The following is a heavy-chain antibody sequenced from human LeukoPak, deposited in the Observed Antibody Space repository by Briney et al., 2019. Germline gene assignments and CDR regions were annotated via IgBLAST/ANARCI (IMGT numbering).Heavy chain of an antibody. Sequence: GGSLRLSCAASGFTFSSYWMHWVRQAPGKGLVWVSRINSDGSSTSYADSVKGRFTISRDNAKNTLYLQMNSLRAKDTAVYYCASDGAYYYDSSGYFDYWGQGTLVTVSS. CDR2: INSDGSST. CDR1: GFTFSSYW. V-gene: IGHV3-74*01. D-gene: IGHD3-22*01. J-gene: IGHJ4*02. CDR3: ASDGAYYYDSSGYFDY.